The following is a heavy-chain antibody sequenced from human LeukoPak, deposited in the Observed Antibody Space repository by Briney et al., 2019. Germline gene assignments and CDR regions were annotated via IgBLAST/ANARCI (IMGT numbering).Heavy chain of an antibody. D-gene: IGHD3-10*01. J-gene: IGHJ4*02. V-gene: IGHV3-66*01. Sequence: SGGSLRLSCATSGFTVSSNYMSWVRQAPGKGLEWVSVIYSGGSTYYADSVKGRFTISRDNSKGTLYLQMNSLRVEDTAVYYCARTPGGSGNFFDYWGQGTLDTVSS. CDR2: IYSGGST. CDR1: GFTVSSNY. CDR3: ARTPGGSGNFFDY.